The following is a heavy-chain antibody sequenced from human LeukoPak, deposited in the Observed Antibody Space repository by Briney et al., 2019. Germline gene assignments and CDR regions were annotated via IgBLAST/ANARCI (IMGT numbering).Heavy chain of an antibody. CDR3: AKDLKSWYHYYAMDV. CDR2: ISWNSGNI. CDR1: GFTFDDYA. D-gene: IGHD6-13*01. J-gene: IGHJ6*02. V-gene: IGHV3-9*01. Sequence: GRSLRLSCAASGFTFDDYAMHWVRQAPGKGLEWVSGISWNSGNIGYADSVKGRFTISRDNAKNPLYLQMNSLRAEDTALYYCAKDLKSWYHYYAMDVWGQGTTVTVSS.